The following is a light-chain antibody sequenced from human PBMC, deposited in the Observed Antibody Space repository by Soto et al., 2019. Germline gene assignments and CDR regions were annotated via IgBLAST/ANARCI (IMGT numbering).Light chain of an antibody. J-gene: IGKJ4*01. Sequence: EIVLTQSPGTLSFSPGGRATLSCRASRGVGSNFLAWYQQKPGQAPRLLIYGASSRATGIPDRFSGSGSGTDFTLTISRLEPEDFAVYYCQQYGSSPPLTFGGGTKVDIK. CDR2: GAS. CDR3: QQYGSSPPLT. V-gene: IGKV3-20*01. CDR1: RGVGSNF.